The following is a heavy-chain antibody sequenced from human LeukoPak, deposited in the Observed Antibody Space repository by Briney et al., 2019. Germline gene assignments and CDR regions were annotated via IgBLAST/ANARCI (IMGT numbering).Heavy chain of an antibody. CDR1: GVSISSYY. CDR2: IYYSGST. CDR3: ARGDGGLRGGRHYYYYYMDV. J-gene: IGHJ6*03. V-gene: IGHV4-59*01. Sequence: KSSETLSLTCTVSGVSISSYYWSWIRQPPGKGLEWIGYIYYSGSTNYNPSLKSRVTISVDTSKNQFSLKLISVTAADPAVYYCARGDGGLRGGRHYYYYYMDVWGKGTTVTVSS. D-gene: IGHD4-23*01.